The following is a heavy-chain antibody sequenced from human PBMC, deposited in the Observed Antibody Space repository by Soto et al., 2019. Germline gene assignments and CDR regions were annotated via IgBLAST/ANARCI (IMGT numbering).Heavy chain of an antibody. J-gene: IGHJ6*02. CDR1: GFTFSSYA. V-gene: IGHV3-30-3*01. D-gene: IGHD2-15*01. CDR2: ISYDGSNK. Sequence: QVQLVESGGGVVQPGRSLRLSCAASGFTFSSYAMHWVRQAPGKGLEWVAVISYDGSNKYYADSVKGRFTTSRDNSKNTLYLQMSSLRAEDTAVYYCARMASFYCSGGSCYPTYGMDVWGQGTTVTVSS. CDR3: ARMASFYCSGGSCYPTYGMDV.